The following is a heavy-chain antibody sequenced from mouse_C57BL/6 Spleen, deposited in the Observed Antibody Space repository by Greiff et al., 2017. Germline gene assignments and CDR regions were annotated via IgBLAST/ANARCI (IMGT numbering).Heavy chain of an antibody. V-gene: IGHV1-64*01. CDR2: IHPNSGST. D-gene: IGHD1-1*01. J-gene: IGHJ1*03. CDR3: ASNYGSFHWYFDV. Sequence: QVQLQQPGAELVKPGASVKLSCKASGYTFTSYWMHWVKQRPGQGLEWIGMIHPNSGSTNYNEKFKSKATLTVDKSSSTAYMQLSSLTSEDSAVYYCASNYGSFHWYFDVWGTGTTFTVSS. CDR1: GYTFTSYW.